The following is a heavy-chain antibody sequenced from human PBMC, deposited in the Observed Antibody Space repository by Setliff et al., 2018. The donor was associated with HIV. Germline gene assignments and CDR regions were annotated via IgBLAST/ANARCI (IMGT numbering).Heavy chain of an antibody. CDR3: ARDYAVRSSGWMGLVGDYYYYGMDV. V-gene: IGHV4-38-2*02. CDR2: IYHTGST. Sequence: SETLSLTCAVSGYSISSGYYWGWIRQPPGKGLEWIGSIYHTGSTYYKPSLKSRVTISVDTSKNQFSLRLSSVAAGDTAVYYCARDYAVRSSGWMGLVGDYYYYGMDVWGQGTTVTVSS. D-gene: IGHD6-19*01. J-gene: IGHJ6*02. CDR1: GYSISSGYY.